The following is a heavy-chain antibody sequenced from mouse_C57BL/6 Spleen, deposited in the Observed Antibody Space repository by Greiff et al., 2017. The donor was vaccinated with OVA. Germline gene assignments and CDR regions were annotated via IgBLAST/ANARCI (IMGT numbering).Heavy chain of an antibody. J-gene: IGHJ3*01. CDR3: ARNHYGSSYGAY. D-gene: IGHD1-1*01. Sequence: VQLQQSGAELVKPGASVKISCKASGYAFSSYWMNWVKQRPGKGLEWIGQIYPGDGDTNYNGKFKGKATLTADKSSSTAYMQLSSLTSEDSAVYFCARNHYGSSYGAYWVQGTLVTVSA. CDR1: GYAFSSYW. CDR2: IYPGDGDT. V-gene: IGHV1-80*01.